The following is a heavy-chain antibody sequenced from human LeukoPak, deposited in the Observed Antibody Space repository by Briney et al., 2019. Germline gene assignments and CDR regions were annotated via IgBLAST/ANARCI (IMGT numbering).Heavy chain of an antibody. Sequence: PGGSLRLSCAASGFTFSSYSMNWVRQAPGKGLEWVSYSSSSSSYIYYADSVKGRFTISRDNAKNSLYLQINSLRAEDTAVYYCASWSLRALDYWGQGTLVTVSS. CDR2: SSSSSSYI. CDR3: ASWSLRALDY. J-gene: IGHJ4*02. V-gene: IGHV3-21*01. CDR1: GFTFSSYS.